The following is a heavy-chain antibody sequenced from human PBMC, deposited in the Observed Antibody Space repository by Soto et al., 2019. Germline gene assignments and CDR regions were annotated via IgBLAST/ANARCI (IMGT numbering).Heavy chain of an antibody. CDR1: GFTFSDYY. D-gene: IGHD3-22*01. V-gene: IGHV3-7*04. CDR3: ARGDYYDSSGPFSDAFDI. J-gene: IGHJ3*02. Sequence: GGSLRLSCAASGFTFSDYYMSWIRQAPGKGLEWVANIKPDGSEKWYVDSVKGRFTISRDNAKDSLYLQMNSLRAEDTAVYYCARGDYYDSSGPFSDAFDIWGQGTMVTVSS. CDR2: IKPDGSEK.